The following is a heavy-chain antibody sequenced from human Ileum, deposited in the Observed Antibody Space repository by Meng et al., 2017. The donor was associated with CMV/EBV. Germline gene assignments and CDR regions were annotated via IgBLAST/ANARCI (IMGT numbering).Heavy chain of an antibody. CDR3: ARDNDGSSHYSQFDY. D-gene: IGHD3-22*01. V-gene: IGHV3-33*01. Sequence: SGFPRNRYGIHWVRQFPGKGLEWVAVLWYDGSRKYFADSVQGRFSISRDDSKNTVYLQMNSLRAEDTAVYYCARDNDGSSHYSQFDYWGQGTLVTVSS. CDR1: GFPRNRYG. CDR2: LWYDGSRK. J-gene: IGHJ4*02.